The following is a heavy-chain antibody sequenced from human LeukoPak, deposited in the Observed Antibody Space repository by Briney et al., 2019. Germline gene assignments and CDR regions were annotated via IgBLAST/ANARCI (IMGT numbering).Heavy chain of an antibody. V-gene: IGHV1-2*02. CDR3: ARAYCSSTSCYYYYYMDV. Sequence: ASVKVSCKASGYTSTGYYMHWVRQAPGQGLEWMGWINPNSGGTNYAQKFQGRVTMTRDTSISTAYMELSRLRSDDTAVYYCARAYCSSTSCYYYYYMDVWGKGTTVTVSS. CDR2: INPNSGGT. J-gene: IGHJ6*03. D-gene: IGHD2-2*01. CDR1: GYTSTGYY.